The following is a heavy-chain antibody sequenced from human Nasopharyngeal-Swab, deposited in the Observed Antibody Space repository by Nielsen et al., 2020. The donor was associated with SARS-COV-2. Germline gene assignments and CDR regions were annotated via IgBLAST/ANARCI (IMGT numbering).Heavy chain of an antibody. CDR1: GYTLTELS. Sequence: ASVKVSCKVSGYTLTELSMHWVRQAPGKGLEWMGGFDPEDGETIYAQKFQGRVTMTEDTSTDTAYMELSSLRSEETAVYYCATGFYGDYVTHYYYYGMDVWGQGTTVTVSS. D-gene: IGHD4-17*01. CDR3: ATGFYGDYVTHYYYYGMDV. CDR2: FDPEDGET. J-gene: IGHJ6*02. V-gene: IGHV1-24*01.